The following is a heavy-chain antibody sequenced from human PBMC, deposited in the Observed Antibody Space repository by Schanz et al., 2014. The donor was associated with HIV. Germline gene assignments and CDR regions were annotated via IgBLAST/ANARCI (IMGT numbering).Heavy chain of an antibody. CDR3: AKGGRDILSYYGMDV. J-gene: IGHJ6*02. CDR1: GISLTNNA. Sequence: EVQQVLESGGGLVQPGGSLRLSCAASGISLTNNAMTWVRQAPGKGLEWVSSISSGSSHIYNADSVKGRFTISRDNARNTLYLQMNSLRAEDTAVYYCAKGGRDILSYYGMDVWGQGTTVTVSS. CDR2: ISSGSSHI. V-gene: IGHV3-21*04. D-gene: IGHD2-15*01.